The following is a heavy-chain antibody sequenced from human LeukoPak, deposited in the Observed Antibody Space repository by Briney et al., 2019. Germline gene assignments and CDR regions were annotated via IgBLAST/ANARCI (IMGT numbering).Heavy chain of an antibody. CDR2: IYYSGNT. CDR1: GGSISNYY. J-gene: IGHJ4*02. D-gene: IGHD1-26*01. CDR3: AREIWYGGFFDY. V-gene: IGHV4-59*01. Sequence: LETLSLTCTVSGGSISNYYWSWIRRPPGKGLEWIGYIYYSGNTDYNPSLESRVTISVDTSKNQFSPKLSSVTAADTAVYYCAREIWYGGFFDYWGPGTLVTVSS.